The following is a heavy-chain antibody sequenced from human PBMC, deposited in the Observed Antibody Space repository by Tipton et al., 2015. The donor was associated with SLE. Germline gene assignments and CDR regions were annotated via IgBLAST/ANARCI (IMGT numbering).Heavy chain of an antibody. D-gene: IGHD6-13*01. Sequence: QVQLVQSGAEVAKPGASVKVSCKASGYSFTTYEINWVRQAIGQGLEWMGWLNPDSGNTAYAQKFQGRVTITRNTSISTAFMELSSLRSEDTAVYYCARGMLASVGRGLRVWGQGTMVTVSS. V-gene: IGHV1-8*03. CDR2: LNPDSGNT. J-gene: IGHJ3*01. CDR3: ARGMLASVGRGLRV. CDR1: GYSFTTYE.